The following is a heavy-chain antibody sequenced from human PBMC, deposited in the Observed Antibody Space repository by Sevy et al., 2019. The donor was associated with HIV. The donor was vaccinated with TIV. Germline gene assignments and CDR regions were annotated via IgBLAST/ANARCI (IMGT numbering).Heavy chain of an antibody. CDR3: AKGLGMVQGALLSDDV. CDR2: IRYDGSTK. V-gene: IGHV3-30*02. Sequence: GGSLRLSCAASGFIFSSFGMHRVRQAPGKGLEWVTFIRYDGSTKYYVESVKGRFTISRDNSKNILYLQMNSLRPEDTAVYYCAKGLGMVQGALLSDDVWGQGTMVTVSS. CDR1: GFIFSSFG. J-gene: IGHJ3*01. D-gene: IGHD3-10*01.